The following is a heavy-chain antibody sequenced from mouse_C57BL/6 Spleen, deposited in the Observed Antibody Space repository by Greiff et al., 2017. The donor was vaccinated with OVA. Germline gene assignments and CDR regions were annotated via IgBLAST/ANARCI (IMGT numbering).Heavy chain of an antibody. CDR3: ARHGDYYGSSYFDY. D-gene: IGHD1-1*01. CDR2: IWSDGST. J-gene: IGHJ2*01. V-gene: IGHV2-6-1*01. CDR1: GFSLTSYG. Sequence: VKLMESGPGLVAPSQSLSITCTVSGFSLTSYGVHWVRQPPGKGLEWLVVIWSDGSTTYNSALKSRLGISKDNSKSQVFLKMNSLQTDDTAMYYCARHGDYYGSSYFDYWGQGTTLTVSS.